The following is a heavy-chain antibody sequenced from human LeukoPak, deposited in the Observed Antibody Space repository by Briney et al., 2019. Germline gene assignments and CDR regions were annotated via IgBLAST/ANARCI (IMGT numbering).Heavy chain of an antibody. D-gene: IGHD6-19*01. CDR1: GGSISSGGYY. J-gene: IGHJ5*02. CDR2: IYHSGST. V-gene: IGHV4-30-2*01. CDR3: ARHPSTRLDWFDP. Sequence: SQTLSLTCTVSGGSISSGGYYWSWIRQPPGKGLEWIGYIYHSGSTYYNPSLKSRVTISVDRSKNQFSLKLSSVAAADTAVYYCARHPSTRLDWFDPWGQGTLVTVSS.